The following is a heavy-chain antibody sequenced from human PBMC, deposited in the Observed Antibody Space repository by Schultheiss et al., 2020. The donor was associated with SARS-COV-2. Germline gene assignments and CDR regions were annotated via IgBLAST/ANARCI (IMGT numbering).Heavy chain of an antibody. CDR1: GYSFTSYW. J-gene: IGHJ3*01. CDR2: IYPGDSDT. D-gene: IGHD3-10*01. Sequence: GESLKISCKGSGYSFTSYWIGWVRQMPGRGLEWMGIIYPGDSDTRYSPSFEGQVTISADKSIGTAYLQWSSLKASDTAMYYCARPMRGISEPFDVWGQGTMVTVSS. CDR3: ARPMRGISEPFDV. V-gene: IGHV5-51*01.